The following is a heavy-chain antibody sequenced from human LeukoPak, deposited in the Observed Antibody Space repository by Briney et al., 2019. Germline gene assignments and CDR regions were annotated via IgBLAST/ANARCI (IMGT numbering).Heavy chain of an antibody. Sequence: GESLKISCKGSGYSFTNYWIAWVRQMPGKGLQWMGFVYPGDSDTRYSPSFQGQVTISADKSISTASLQWSSLQASDTAMYYCVRLNRDYGDSQYFDYWGQGTLVTVSS. J-gene: IGHJ4*02. CDR3: VRLNRDYGDSQYFDY. D-gene: IGHD4-17*01. CDR2: VYPGDSDT. V-gene: IGHV5-51*01. CDR1: GYSFTNYW.